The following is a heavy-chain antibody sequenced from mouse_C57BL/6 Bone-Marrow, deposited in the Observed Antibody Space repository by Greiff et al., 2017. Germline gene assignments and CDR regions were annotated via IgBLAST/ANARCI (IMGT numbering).Heavy chain of an antibody. CDR1: GYTFTSYW. D-gene: IGHD1-1*01. Sequence: QVQLQQPGAELVMPGASVKLSCKASGYTFTSYWMHWVKQRPGQGLEWIGEIDPSDSYTNYNQKFKGKSTLTVDKSSRTAYMQLSSLTSEDSAVYYCVVITTVVYYYAMDYWGQGTSVTVAS. CDR2: IDPSDSYT. V-gene: IGHV1-69*01. J-gene: IGHJ4*01. CDR3: VVITTVVYYYAMDY.